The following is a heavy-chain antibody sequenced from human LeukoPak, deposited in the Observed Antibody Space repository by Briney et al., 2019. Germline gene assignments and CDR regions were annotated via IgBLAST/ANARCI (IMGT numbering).Heavy chain of an antibody. V-gene: IGHV3-66*04. CDR3: AKRGVVIRVILVGFHKEAYYFDS. J-gene: IGHJ4*02. CDR2: IYSGGST. D-gene: IGHD3-22*01. CDR1: GFTVSSNY. Sequence: GGSLRLSCAASGFTVSSNYMSWVRQAPGKGLEWVSVIYSGGSTYYADSVKGRFTISRDNPKNTLYLQMNSLRAEDTAVYFCAKRGVVIRVILVGFHKEAYYFDSWGQGALVTVSS.